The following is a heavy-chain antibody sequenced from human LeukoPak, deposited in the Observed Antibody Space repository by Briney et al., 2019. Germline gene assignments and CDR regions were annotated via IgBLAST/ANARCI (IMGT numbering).Heavy chain of an antibody. Sequence: PSQTLSLTCTVSGGSISSGDYYWSWIRQPPGKGLEWIGYIYYSGSTYYNPSLKSRVTISVDTSKNQFSLKLSSVTAADTAVYYCARGSVYGDYSNWFDPXGQGTLVTVSS. V-gene: IGHV4-30-4*08. CDR1: GGSISSGDYY. J-gene: IGHJ5*02. D-gene: IGHD4-17*01. CDR2: IYYSGST. CDR3: ARGSVYGDYSNWFDP.